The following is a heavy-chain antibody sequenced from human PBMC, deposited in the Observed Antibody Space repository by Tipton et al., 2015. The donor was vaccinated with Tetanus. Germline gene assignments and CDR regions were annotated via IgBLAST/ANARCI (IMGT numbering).Heavy chain of an antibody. J-gene: IGHJ4*02. CDR3: ARSIAAASVWPFDY. V-gene: IGHV4-34*01. Sequence: TLSLTCAVYGGAFSGHYWTRIRQAPGKGLEWIGEIHPSGSTNYNASLRGRVTMSVDLTRKHVFLRMTSVTAADTAVYYCARSIAAASVWPFDYWGQGTQVTVSS. CDR1: GGAFSGHY. D-gene: IGHD2-2*01. CDR2: IHPSGST.